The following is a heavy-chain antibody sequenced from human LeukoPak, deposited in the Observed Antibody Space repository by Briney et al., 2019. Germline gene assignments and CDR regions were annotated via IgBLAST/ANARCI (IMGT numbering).Heavy chain of an antibody. Sequence: GGSLRLSCAASGFTFSSYSMNWVRQAPGKGLEWVSYISSSSGTIYYADSVKGRFTISRDNAKNSLYLQMNSLRAEDTAVYYCASPPAGTSVYWGQGTLVTVSS. J-gene: IGHJ4*02. CDR1: GFTFSSYS. D-gene: IGHD6-13*01. CDR3: ASPPAGTSVY. CDR2: ISSSSGTI. V-gene: IGHV3-48*01.